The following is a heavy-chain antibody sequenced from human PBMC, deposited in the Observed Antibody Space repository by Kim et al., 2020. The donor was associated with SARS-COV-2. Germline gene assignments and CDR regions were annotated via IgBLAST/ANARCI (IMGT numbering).Heavy chain of an antibody. J-gene: IGHJ6*03. CDR3: ARGTRRWPFPGTSSYYLD. V-gene: IGHV4-34*01. D-gene: IGHD3-10*01. CDR2: LNHSGST. CDR1: GGSFSGYY. Sequence: SETLSLTCAVYGGSFSGYYRSWIRQPPGKGLEWNGELNHSGSTNYNPSFKSRVTISLDTYKNQFSLKLSSVTAADTPHYYCARGTRRWPFPGTSSYYLD.